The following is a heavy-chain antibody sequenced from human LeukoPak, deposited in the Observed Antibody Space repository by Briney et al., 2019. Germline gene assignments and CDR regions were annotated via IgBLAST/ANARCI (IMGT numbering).Heavy chain of an antibody. CDR1: GFTFDDYA. CDR2: ISWNSGSI. J-gene: IGHJ5*02. D-gene: IGHD5-12*01. Sequence: PGRSLRLSCAASGFTFDDYAMHWVRQAPGKGLEWVSGISWNSGSIGYADSVKGRFTISRDNAKNSLYLQMNSLRAEDMALYYCAKDIGSGYDYGSWFDPWGQGTLVTVSS. CDR3: AKDIGSGYDYGSWFDP. V-gene: IGHV3-9*03.